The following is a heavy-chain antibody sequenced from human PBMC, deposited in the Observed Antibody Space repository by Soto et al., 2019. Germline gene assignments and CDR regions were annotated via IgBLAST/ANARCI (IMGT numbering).Heavy chain of an antibody. D-gene: IGHD1-26*01. J-gene: IGHJ4*02. CDR3: ARETHDTTFDY. V-gene: IGHV4-61*01. CDR2: IYYSGST. CDR1: GGSVSSGSYY. Sequence: SETLSLTCTVSGGSVSSGSYYWSWIRQPPGKGLEWIGYIYYSGSTNYNPSLKSRVTISVDTSKNQFSLKLSSVTAADTAVYYCARETHDTTFDYWGQGTLVTVSS.